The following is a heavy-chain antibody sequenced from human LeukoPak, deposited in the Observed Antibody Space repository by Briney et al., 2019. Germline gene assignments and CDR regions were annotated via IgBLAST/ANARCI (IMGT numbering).Heavy chain of an antibody. CDR3: AKVGYYDSSGYYYLDY. CDR2: ISGSGGST. D-gene: IGHD3-22*01. CDR1: GFTFSSYD. J-gene: IGHJ4*02. V-gene: IGHV3-23*01. Sequence: PGGSLRLSCAASGFTFSSYDMSWVRQAPGKGLEWVSAISGSGGSTYYADSVKGRFTISRDNSKNTLYLQMNSLRAGDTAVYYCAKVGYYDSSGYYYLDYWGQGTLVTVSS.